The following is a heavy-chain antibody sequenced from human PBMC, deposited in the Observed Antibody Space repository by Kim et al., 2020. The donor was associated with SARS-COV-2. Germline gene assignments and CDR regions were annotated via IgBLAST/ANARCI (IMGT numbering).Heavy chain of an antibody. CDR3: ARDLSYAKKADIVVVPAAVYYYHYYGMDV. V-gene: IGHV3-30-3*01. Sequence: GGSLRLSCAASGFTFSSYAMHWVRQAPGKGLEWVAVISYDGSNKYYADSVKGRFTISRDNSKNTLYLQMNSLRAEDTAVYYCARDLSYAKKADIVVVPAAVYYYHYYGMDVWGQGTTVTVSS. J-gene: IGHJ6*02. D-gene: IGHD2-2*01. CDR1: GFTFSSYA. CDR2: ISYDGSNK.